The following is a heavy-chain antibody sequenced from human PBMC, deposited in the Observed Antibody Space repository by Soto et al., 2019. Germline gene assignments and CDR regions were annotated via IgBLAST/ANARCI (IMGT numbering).Heavy chain of an antibody. CDR3: AKFGPPPASYYYYGMDV. Sequence: HPGGSLRLSCAASGFTFSSYAMSWVRQAPGKGLEWVSAISGSGGSTYYADSVKGRFTISRDNSKNTLYLQMNSLRAEDTAVYYCAKFGPPPASYYYYGMDVWGQGTTVTVSS. J-gene: IGHJ6*02. D-gene: IGHD2-2*01. CDR1: GFTFSSYA. CDR2: ISGSGGST. V-gene: IGHV3-23*01.